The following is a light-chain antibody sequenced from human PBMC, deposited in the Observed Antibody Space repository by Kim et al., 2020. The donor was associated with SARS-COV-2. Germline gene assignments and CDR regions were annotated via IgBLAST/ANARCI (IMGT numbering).Light chain of an antibody. V-gene: IGLV3-21*01. CDR1: DIGSKS. CDR2: YDS. CDR3: QVWDSSSDQWV. Sequence: APGKTATITCGGNDIGSKSVHWYQQRTGQAPVLVIHYDSDRPSGIPERISGFNSRNTATLDIRRVEAGDEADYYCQVWDSSSDQWVFGGGTKLTVL. J-gene: IGLJ3*02.